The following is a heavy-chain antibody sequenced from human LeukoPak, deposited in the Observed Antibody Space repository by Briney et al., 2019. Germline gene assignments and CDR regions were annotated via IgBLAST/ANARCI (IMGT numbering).Heavy chain of an antibody. D-gene: IGHD1-1*01. CDR3: ARVTTTHDAFDI. V-gene: IGHV1-2*02. CDR1: GYTFTGYY. Sequence: ASVKVSCKASGYTFTGYYMHWVRQAPGQGLEWMGWINPNSGGTNYAQKFQGRVTMTRDTSISTAYMELSGLRSDDTAVYYCARVTTTHDAFDIWGQGTMVTVSS. J-gene: IGHJ3*02. CDR2: INPNSGGT.